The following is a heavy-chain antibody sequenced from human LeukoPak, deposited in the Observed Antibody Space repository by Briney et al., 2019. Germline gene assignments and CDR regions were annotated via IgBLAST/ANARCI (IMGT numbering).Heavy chain of an antibody. J-gene: IGHJ4*02. CDR1: GYTLTNYA. CDR3: ARVQGYCSTTSCYPHY. D-gene: IGHD2-2*01. CDR2: INTNTGDP. Sequence: ASVKVSCTASGYTLTNYALNWVRQAPGQGLEWMGWINTNTGDPTYAQGFTGRFVFSLDTSVNTAYLQISSLKAEDTAIYYCARVQGYCSTTSCYPHYWGQGTLVTVSS. V-gene: IGHV7-4-1*02.